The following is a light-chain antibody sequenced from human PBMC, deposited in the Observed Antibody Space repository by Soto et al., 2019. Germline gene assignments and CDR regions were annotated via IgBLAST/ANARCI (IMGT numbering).Light chain of an antibody. V-gene: IGLV2-14*01. J-gene: IGLJ2*01. CDR2: DVS. Sequence: QSALTQPASVSGSPGQSITISCTGTSSDVGGYNYVSWYQQHPGKAPKLMIYDVSNRPSGVSNRFSGSKSGNTASLTISGLQAEYEADYYCSSYTSSSRVVFGGGTKLTVL. CDR1: SSDVGGYNY. CDR3: SSYTSSSRVV.